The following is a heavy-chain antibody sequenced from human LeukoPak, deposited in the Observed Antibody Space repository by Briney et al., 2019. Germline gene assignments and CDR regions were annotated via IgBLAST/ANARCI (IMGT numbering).Heavy chain of an antibody. J-gene: IGHJ6*02. CDR1: GFTVSSNY. CDR3: ARDRRSSSWYGMEYYGMDV. Sequence: PGGSLRLSCAASGFTVSSNYMSWVRQAPGKGLEWVSVIYSGGSTYYADSVKGRFTISRDNSKNTLYLQMNSLRAEDTAVYYCARDRRSSSWYGMEYYGMDVWGQGTTVTVSS. CDR2: IYSGGST. D-gene: IGHD6-13*01. V-gene: IGHV3-53*01.